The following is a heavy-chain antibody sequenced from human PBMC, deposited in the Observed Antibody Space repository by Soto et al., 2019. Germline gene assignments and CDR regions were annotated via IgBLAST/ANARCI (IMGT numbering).Heavy chain of an antibody. CDR1: GYTFTGYY. V-gene: IGHV1-2*02. D-gene: IGHD6-13*01. CDR3: ARDGGYSSSWLDWYFDL. J-gene: IGHJ2*01. CDR2: INPNSGGT. Sequence: QVQLVQSGAEVKKPGASVKVSCKASGYTFTGYYMHWVRQAPGQGLEWMGWINPNSGGTNYAQKFQGRVTMTRDTSISTAYMELSRLRSDDTAVYYCARDGGYSSSWLDWYFDLWGRGTLVTVSS.